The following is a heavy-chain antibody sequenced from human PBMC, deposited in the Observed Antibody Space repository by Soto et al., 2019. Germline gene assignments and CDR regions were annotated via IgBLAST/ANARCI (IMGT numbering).Heavy chain of an antibody. Sequence: EVQLLESGGGLVQPGGSLRLSCAASGFTFSSYAMSWVRQAPGKGLEWVSASGSGGSTYYADSVKGRFTISRDNSKNTLYLQMNSLRAEDTAVYYCAKDRGYSGSQSYFDYWGQGTLVTVSS. CDR1: GFTFSSYA. CDR3: AKDRGYSGSQSYFDY. D-gene: IGHD1-26*01. J-gene: IGHJ4*02. CDR2: SGSGGST. V-gene: IGHV3-23*01.